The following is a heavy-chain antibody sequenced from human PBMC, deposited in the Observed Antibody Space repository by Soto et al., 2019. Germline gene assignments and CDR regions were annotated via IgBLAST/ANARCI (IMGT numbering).Heavy chain of an antibody. J-gene: IGHJ6*02. D-gene: IGHD4-17*01. CDR1: GFTFRNYG. CDR3: AKDQVLREYYGLDLDV. V-gene: IGHV3-33*03. CDR2: IWYDGSGQ. Sequence: QVQLVESGGGVVQPGRSLRLSCVVSGFTFRNYGMHWVRQAPGKGLEWVADIWYDGSGQRYADSVQGRFTISRDNSKNTLDLQMNSLRVEETAVYYCAKDQVLREYYGLDLDVWGQGTTVSVSS.